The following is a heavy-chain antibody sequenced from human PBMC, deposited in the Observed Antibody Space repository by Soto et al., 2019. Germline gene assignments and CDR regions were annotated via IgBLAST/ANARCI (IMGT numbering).Heavy chain of an antibody. CDR2: IIPIFGTA. J-gene: IGHJ4*02. V-gene: IGHV1-69*01. CDR1: GGTFSSYA. CDR3: ARDRLTGDPWYYFDY. D-gene: IGHD4-17*01. Sequence: QVQLVQSGAEVKKPGSSVKVSCKASGGTFSSYAISWVRQAPGQGLEWMGGIIPIFGTANYAQKFQGRVTITADESTSTAYMGLSSLRSEDTAVYYCARDRLTGDPWYYFDYWGQGTLVTVSS.